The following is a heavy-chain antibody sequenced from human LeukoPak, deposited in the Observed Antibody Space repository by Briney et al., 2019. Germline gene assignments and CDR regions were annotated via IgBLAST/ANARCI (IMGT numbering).Heavy chain of an antibody. CDR3: ARDFVIAATAEYFQY. CDR2: IYTSGST. J-gene: IGHJ1*01. CDR1: GGSISSGSYY. Sequence: SQTLSLTCTVSGGSISSGSYYWSWIRQPAGKGLEWIGHIYTSGSTKYNPSLKSRVTISADTSKNQFSLKLSSVTAADTAVYYCARDFVIAATAEYFQYSGQGTLVTVSS. D-gene: IGHD6-13*01. V-gene: IGHV4-61*09.